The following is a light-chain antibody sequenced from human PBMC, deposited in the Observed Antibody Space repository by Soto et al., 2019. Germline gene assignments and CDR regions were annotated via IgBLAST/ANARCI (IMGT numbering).Light chain of an antibody. CDR2: DTF. CDR1: RSNIGGGYD. V-gene: IGLV1-40*01. J-gene: IGLJ2*01. Sequence: QSVLTQPPSVSGAPGQTVTIPCTGSRSNIGGGYDVHWYQQLPGTVPKLVIYDTFNRPSGVSDRFSGSKSGTSASLAITGLQAEDEADYYCQAYGNSMCVAFVFGGGTKLTVL. CDR3: QAYGNSMCVAFV.